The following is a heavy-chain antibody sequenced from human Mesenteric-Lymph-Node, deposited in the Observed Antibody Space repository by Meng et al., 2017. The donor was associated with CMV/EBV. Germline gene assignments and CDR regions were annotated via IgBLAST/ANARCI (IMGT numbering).Heavy chain of an antibody. J-gene: IGHJ4*02. CDR3: ARIYSGSPYYFDY. CDR1: GYTFTGYY. Sequence: ASGYTFTGYYMHWVRQAPGQGLEWMGWINPNSGGTNYAQKFQDRVTMTRDTSISTAYMELSRLISDDTAVYYCARIYSGSPYYFDYWGQGTLVTVSS. D-gene: IGHD1-26*01. CDR2: INPNSGGT. V-gene: IGHV1-2*02.